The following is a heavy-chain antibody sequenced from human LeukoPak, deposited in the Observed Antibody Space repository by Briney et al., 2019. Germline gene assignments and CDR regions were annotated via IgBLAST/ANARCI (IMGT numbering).Heavy chain of an antibody. CDR1: GYSFTSYW. Sequence: GESLKISCKGSGYSFTSYWIDWVRQMPGKGMEWMGIIDPGDSDTRYSPSFQGQVTISADKSISTAYLQWSSLKASVTAMYYCAKPLVSITMVVLVIPTSPGNEAEYFQHWSQGTLVTVSS. V-gene: IGHV5-51*01. J-gene: IGHJ1*01. CDR3: AKPLVSITMVVLVIPTSPGNEAEYFQH. D-gene: IGHD3-22*01. CDR2: IDPGDSDT.